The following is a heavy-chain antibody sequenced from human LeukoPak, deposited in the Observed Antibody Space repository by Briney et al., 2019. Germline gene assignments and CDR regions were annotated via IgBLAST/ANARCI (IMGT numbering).Heavy chain of an antibody. V-gene: IGHV3-23*01. Sequence: GGSLRLSCAASGFTFSSYGMSWVRQAPGKGLEWASAISGSGGSTYYADSVKGRFTISRDNSKNTLYLQMNSLRAEDTAVYYCAKNGGHYDILTGYYTAFDIWGQGTMVTVSS. D-gene: IGHD3-9*01. CDR3: AKNGGHYDILTGYYTAFDI. J-gene: IGHJ3*02. CDR2: ISGSGGST. CDR1: GFTFSSYG.